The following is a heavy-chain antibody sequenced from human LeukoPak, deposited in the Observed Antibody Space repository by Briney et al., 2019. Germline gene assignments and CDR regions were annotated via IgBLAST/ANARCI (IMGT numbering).Heavy chain of an antibody. Sequence: GGSLRLSCAASGFTFSSYAMSWVRQAPGKGLEWVSAISGSGGSTYYADSVKGRFTISRDNSKNALYPQMNSLRAEDTAVYYCAKDARGYCSGGSCYSEGYMDVWGKGTTVTVSS. V-gene: IGHV3-23*01. CDR3: AKDARGYCSGGSCYSEGYMDV. D-gene: IGHD2-15*01. CDR1: GFTFSSYA. CDR2: ISGSGGST. J-gene: IGHJ6*03.